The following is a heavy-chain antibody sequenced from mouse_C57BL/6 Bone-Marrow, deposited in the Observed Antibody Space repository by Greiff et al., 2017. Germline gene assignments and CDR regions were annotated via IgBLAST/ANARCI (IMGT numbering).Heavy chain of an antibody. CDR3: ARDYDYPSFAY. CDR2: IDPSDSYT. Sequence: QVQLQQPGAELVKPGASVKLSCKASGYTFTSYWMQWVKQRPGQGLEWIGEIDPSDSYTNYNQKFKGKATLTVDTSSSTAYMQLSSLTSEDSAVYYCARDYDYPSFAYWGQGTLGTVSA. J-gene: IGHJ3*01. D-gene: IGHD2-4*01. CDR1: GYTFTSYW. V-gene: IGHV1-50*01.